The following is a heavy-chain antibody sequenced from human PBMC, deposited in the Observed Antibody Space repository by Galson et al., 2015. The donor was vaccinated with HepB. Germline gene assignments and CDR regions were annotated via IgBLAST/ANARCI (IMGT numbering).Heavy chain of an antibody. CDR1: GFTFSSYS. CDR3: ARINYGDYFDY. CDR2: ISSTTTYI. V-gene: IGHV3-21*01. Sequence: SLRLSCAASGFTFSSYSMSWVRQAPGKGLEWVSSISSTTTYIYYADSMKGRFTISRDNAKNSLYLQMNSLRAEDTAVYYCARINYGDYFDYWGHGTLVTVSS. J-gene: IGHJ4*01. D-gene: IGHD4-17*01.